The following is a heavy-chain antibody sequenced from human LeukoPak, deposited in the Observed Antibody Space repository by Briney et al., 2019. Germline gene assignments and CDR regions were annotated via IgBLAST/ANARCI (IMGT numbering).Heavy chain of an antibody. D-gene: IGHD4-23*01. CDR3: AKGSVGKTGGYFDY. V-gene: IGHV3-23*01. Sequence: GGSLRLSCTASGFTFSGYAMSWVRQAPGKGLDWVSGLSGSGASTYYADSVKGRFTISRDNSKTTLYLQMSSLRAEDTAVYYCAKGSVGKTGGYFDYWGQGTLVTVSS. CDR2: LSGSGAST. CDR1: GFTFSGYA. J-gene: IGHJ4*02.